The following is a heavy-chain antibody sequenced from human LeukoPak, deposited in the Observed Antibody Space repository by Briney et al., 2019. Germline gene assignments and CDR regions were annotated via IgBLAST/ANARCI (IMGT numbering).Heavy chain of an antibody. J-gene: IGHJ6*03. Sequence: SETLSLTCTVSGDSISTYYWSWIRQPPGKGLEWIGEINHSGSTNYNPSLKSRVTISVDTSKNQFSLKLSSVTAADTAVYYCARVWGGYYYYMDVWGKGTTVTVSS. V-gene: IGHV4-34*01. CDR2: INHSGST. CDR1: GDSISTYY. D-gene: IGHD3-16*01. CDR3: ARVWGGYYYYMDV.